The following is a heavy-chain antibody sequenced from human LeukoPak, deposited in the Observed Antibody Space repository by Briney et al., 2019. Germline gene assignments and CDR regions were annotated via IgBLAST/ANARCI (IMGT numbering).Heavy chain of an antibody. CDR1: GGTFSSYA. Sequence: SVKVSRKASGGTFSSYAISWVRQAPGQGLEWMGGIIPIFGTANYAQKFQGRVTITADESTSTAYMELSSLRSEDTAVYYCARDSGIAVGYYYYYYYMDVWGKGTTVTVSS. V-gene: IGHV1-69*01. J-gene: IGHJ6*03. CDR2: IIPIFGTA. CDR3: ARDSGIAVGYYYYYYYMDV. D-gene: IGHD6-19*01.